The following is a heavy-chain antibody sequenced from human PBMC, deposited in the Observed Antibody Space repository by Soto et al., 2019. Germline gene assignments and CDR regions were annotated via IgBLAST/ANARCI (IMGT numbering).Heavy chain of an antibody. CDR1: GFIVTSNY. Sequence: GGSLRLSCAASGFIVTSNYMSWVRQAPGKGLEWVSVIYSDGTTNYADSVEGRFTISRDNSKTTLYLQMNSLRAEDTAVYYCARVGLERRDYYGMDVWGQGTTVTVSS. CDR2: IYSDGTT. V-gene: IGHV3-66*02. D-gene: IGHD1-1*01. CDR3: ARVGLERRDYYGMDV. J-gene: IGHJ6*02.